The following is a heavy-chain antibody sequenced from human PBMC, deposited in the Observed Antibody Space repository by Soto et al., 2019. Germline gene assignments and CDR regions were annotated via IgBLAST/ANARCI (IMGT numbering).Heavy chain of an antibody. D-gene: IGHD2-15*01. Sequence: PGGSLRLSCATSGFNFSGSAIHWVRQASEKGLEWVGRIRSKAKNYATEYAASVKGRFTISRDDSKNTAYLQMNSLKIEDTAVYHCNNSGEAYCGQGTV. CDR3: NNSGEAY. CDR2: IRSKAKNYAT. CDR1: GFNFSGSA. J-gene: IGHJ4*02. V-gene: IGHV3-73*01.